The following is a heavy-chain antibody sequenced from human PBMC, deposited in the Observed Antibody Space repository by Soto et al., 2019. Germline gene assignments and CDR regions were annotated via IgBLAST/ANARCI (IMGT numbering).Heavy chain of an antibody. Sequence: TGGALRLSCAASGFTFSSYAISWVRPAPGKGLEWVSVISGSGDSTYYADSVKGRFTISRDNSKNTLYLQMNSLRAEDTAVYYCAKCYDILTGYYSSNYYYYMDVWGKGTTVTVSS. J-gene: IGHJ6*03. V-gene: IGHV3-23*01. CDR1: GFTFSSYA. CDR2: ISGSGDST. CDR3: AKCYDILTGYYSSNYYYYMDV. D-gene: IGHD3-9*01.